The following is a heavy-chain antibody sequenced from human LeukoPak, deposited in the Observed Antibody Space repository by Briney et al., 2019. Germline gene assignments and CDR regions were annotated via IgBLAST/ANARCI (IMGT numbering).Heavy chain of an antibody. CDR2: IRYDGSNK. V-gene: IGHV3-30*02. CDR1: GFTFSSYG. J-gene: IGHJ4*02. CDR3: AKEAVLMVYAPLDY. Sequence: GGSLRLSCAASGFTFSSYGMHWVRQAPGKGLEWVAFIRYDGSNKYYANSVKGRFTISRDNSKNTLYLQMNSLRAEDTAVYYCAKEAVLMVYAPLDYWGQGTLVTVSS. D-gene: IGHD2-8*01.